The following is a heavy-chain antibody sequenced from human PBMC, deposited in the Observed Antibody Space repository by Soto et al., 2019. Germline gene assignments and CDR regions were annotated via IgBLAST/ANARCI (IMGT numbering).Heavy chain of an antibody. CDR2: IYSSGST. CDR1: GDSRSRDGYW. Sequence: VQMQESGPGLVTPSQTLSLTCTVSGDSRSRDGYWWNWIRQRPGEGLQWIGYIYSSGSTSYNPSFKSRLARSVDKSQNQFSPQLRSGTASDTAVYYCEKDGSGGYFHFDDWGQGNLVTGSS. J-gene: IGHJ4*02. CDR3: EKDGSGGYFHFDD. D-gene: IGHD3-10*01. V-gene: IGHV4-31*03.